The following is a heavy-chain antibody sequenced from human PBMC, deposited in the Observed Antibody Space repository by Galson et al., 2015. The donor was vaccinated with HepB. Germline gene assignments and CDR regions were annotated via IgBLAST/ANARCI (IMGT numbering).Heavy chain of an antibody. CDR3: ARDPASVDTAMADS. CDR1: GFTFSSYA. D-gene: IGHD5-18*01. V-gene: IGHV3-21*01. Sequence: SLRLSCAASGFTFSSYAMSWVRQAPGKGLEWVSSISSSSSYIYYADSVKGRFTISRDNAKNSLYLQMNSLRAEDTAVYYCARDPASVDTAMADSWGQGTLVTVSS. CDR2: ISSSSSYI. J-gene: IGHJ4*02.